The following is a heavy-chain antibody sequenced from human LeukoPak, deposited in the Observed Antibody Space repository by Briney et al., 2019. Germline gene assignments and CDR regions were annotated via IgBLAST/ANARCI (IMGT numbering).Heavy chain of an antibody. V-gene: IGHV3-23*01. CDR1: GFTFSSYA. Sequence: GGSLRLSCAASGFTFSSYAMSWVRQAPGKGLGCVSAISGSGGSTYYADSVKGRFTISRDNSKNTLYLQMSSLRAEDTAVYYCARVLRGSNWYCFDYWGQGTLVTVSS. CDR2: ISGSGGST. CDR3: ARVLRGSNWYCFDY. J-gene: IGHJ4*02. D-gene: IGHD6-13*01.